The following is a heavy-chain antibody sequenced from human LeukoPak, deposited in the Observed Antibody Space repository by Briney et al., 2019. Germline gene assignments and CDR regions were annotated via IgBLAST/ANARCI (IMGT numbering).Heavy chain of an antibody. Sequence: ASVKVSCKASGYTFTGYYMHWVRQAPGQGLEWMGWINPNSGGTNYAQKFQGRVTMTGDTSISTAYMELSRLRSDDTAVYYCARYSYGFGTFDYWGQGTLVTVSS. CDR2: INPNSGGT. CDR1: GYTFTGYY. CDR3: ARYSYGFGTFDY. J-gene: IGHJ4*02. D-gene: IGHD5-18*01. V-gene: IGHV1-2*02.